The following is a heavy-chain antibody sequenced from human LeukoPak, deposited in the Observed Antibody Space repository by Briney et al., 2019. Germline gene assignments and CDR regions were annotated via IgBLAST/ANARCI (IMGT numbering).Heavy chain of an antibody. Sequence: SETLSLTCTVSGVSISSSYWSWIRQPPGKGLEWIGYITNSGSTSYNPSLKSRVTISVDTSKNQFSLKLTSVTAADTAVYHCARHGRYFDYWGQGALVTASS. CDR3: ARHGRYFDY. J-gene: IGHJ4*02. CDR1: GVSISSSY. CDR2: ITNSGST. V-gene: IGHV4-59*08.